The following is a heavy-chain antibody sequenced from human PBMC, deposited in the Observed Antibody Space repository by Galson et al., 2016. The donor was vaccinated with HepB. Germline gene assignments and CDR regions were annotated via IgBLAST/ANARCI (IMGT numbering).Heavy chain of an antibody. V-gene: IGHV3-74*01. Sequence: SLRLSCAVSGFTFSTHWMHWVRQAPGKGLVWVSRISPDGTTRDYADSVKGRFTISRDNAKSTLSLQMSSLRADDTAVYYCARTTPADWGQGTVVTVSS. CDR3: ARTTPAD. J-gene: IGHJ4*02. D-gene: IGHD2-2*01. CDR2: ISPDGTTR. CDR1: GFTFSTHW.